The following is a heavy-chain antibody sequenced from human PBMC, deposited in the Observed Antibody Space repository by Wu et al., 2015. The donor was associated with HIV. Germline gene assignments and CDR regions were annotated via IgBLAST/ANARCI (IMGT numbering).Heavy chain of an antibody. D-gene: IGHD1-26*01. V-gene: IGHV1-69*05. CDR1: GGTFSSYA. CDR3: ARALVGATTNY. CDR2: IIPIFGTA. Sequence: QVQLVQSGAEVKKPGSSVKVSCKASGGTFSSYAISWVRQAPGQGLEWMGRIIPIFGTANYAQKFQGRVTMTRDTSISTAYMELSRLRSDDTAMYYCARALVGATTNYWGQGTLVTVSS. J-gene: IGHJ4*02.